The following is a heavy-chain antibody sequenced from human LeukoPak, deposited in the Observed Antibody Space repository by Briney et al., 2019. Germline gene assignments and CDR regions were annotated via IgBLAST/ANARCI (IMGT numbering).Heavy chain of an antibody. Sequence: GESLKISCKGSGYSFTSYWIGWVRQMPGKDLEWMGIIFPGDSDTRYSPSFQGQVIISADKSISTAYLQLSSLKASDTAIYYCARRAGYCSGGSCEYFEYWGQGTLVTVSS. CDR1: GYSFTSYW. CDR3: ARRAGYCSGGSCEYFEY. V-gene: IGHV5-51*01. J-gene: IGHJ4*02. D-gene: IGHD2-15*01. CDR2: IFPGDSDT.